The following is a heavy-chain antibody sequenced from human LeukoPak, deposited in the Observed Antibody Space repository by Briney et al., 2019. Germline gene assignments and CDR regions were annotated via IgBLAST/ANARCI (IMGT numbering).Heavy chain of an antibody. CDR1: GVSVSRNY. J-gene: IGHJ5*02. CDR2: IPYDGSDK. V-gene: IGHV3-30*02. CDR3: AKDPDNTNWFDP. D-gene: IGHD1-14*01. Sequence: GGSLRLSCAASGVSVSRNYMSWVRQAPGKGLEWVTFIPYDGSDKYYADSVKGRFTISRDNSKNTLYLQMNNMRTEDTAVYYCAKDPDNTNWFDPWGQGTLVTVSS.